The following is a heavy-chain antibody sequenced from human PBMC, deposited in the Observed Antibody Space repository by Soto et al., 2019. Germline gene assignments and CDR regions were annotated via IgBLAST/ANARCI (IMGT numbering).Heavy chain of an antibody. D-gene: IGHD3-22*01. CDR1: CGSLRRGDYY. CDR2: IYFCATT. Sequence: TLSLTRSLSCGSLRRGDYYLSWIRQHTVKCLGRMGTIYFCATTDYCPSLKSRFTISVDTSKSKFSLKLSSVTAADTAVYRCARRDRSCFPYWLDTWGQGTMVTASS. J-gene: IGHJ5*02. CDR3: ARRDRSCFPYWLDT. V-gene: IGHV4-31*03.